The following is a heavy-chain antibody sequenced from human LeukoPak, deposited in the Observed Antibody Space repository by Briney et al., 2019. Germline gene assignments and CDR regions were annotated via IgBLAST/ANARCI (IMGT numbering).Heavy chain of an antibody. CDR1: GFTFSSYS. CDR2: ISSSSSHI. CDR3: AKSSGWY. J-gene: IGHJ4*02. Sequence: GGSLRLSCAASGFTFSSYSMNWVRQAPGKGLEWVSSISSSSSHIYYADSVKGRFTISRDNAKNSLYLQMNSLRAEDTAVYYCAKSSGWYWGQGTLVTVSS. D-gene: IGHD6-19*01. V-gene: IGHV3-21*01.